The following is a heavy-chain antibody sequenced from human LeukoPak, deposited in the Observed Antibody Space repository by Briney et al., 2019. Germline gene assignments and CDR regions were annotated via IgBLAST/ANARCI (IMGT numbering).Heavy chain of an antibody. CDR2: FYCCGNT. CDR3: ARKRPPRGAFDY. V-gene: IGHV3-53*01. CDR1: GFLVRRNY. J-gene: IGHJ4*02. Sequence: PGGSLTLSCAVSGFLVRRNYMTGLRQAPGGGLEGVSVFYCCGNTFYPDSLEGRFTISRDSSKNILYLPKNSLRVEDTGVYYCARKRPPRGAFDYWGQGTLVTVSS.